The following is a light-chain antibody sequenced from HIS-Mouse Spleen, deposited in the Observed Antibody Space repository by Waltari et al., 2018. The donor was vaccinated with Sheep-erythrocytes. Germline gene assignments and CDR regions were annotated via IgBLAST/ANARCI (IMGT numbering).Light chain of an antibody. CDR3: CSYVGSSTWV. CDR1: SSDVGTYNL. V-gene: IGLV2-23*01. J-gene: IGLJ3*02. Sequence: QSALTQPASVSGSPGQSITISCPGTSSDVGTYNLFSWYQHHPGKAPKLMIYEGSKRPSGVSNRFSGSKSGNTASLTISGLQAEDEADYYCCSYVGSSTWVFGGGTKLTVL. CDR2: EGS.